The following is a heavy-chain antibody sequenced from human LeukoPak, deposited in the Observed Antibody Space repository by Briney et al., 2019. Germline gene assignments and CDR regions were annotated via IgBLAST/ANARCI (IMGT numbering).Heavy chain of an antibody. V-gene: IGHV4-4*09. CDR2: IHSSGGS. CDR1: GASISNYY. J-gene: IGHJ4*02. D-gene: IGHD1-26*01. Sequence: SESLSLTCTVSGASISNYYWSWIRQTPEKGLEWMGHIHSSGGSSYYPSLKSRLTLSIDTSRNQLSLKLPSVTAADTAVYFCARLGSYHDFWGQGALVTVSS. CDR3: ARLGSYHDF.